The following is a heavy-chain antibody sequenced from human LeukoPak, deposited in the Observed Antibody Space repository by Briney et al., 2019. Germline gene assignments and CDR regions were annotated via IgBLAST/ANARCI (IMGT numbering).Heavy chain of an antibody. J-gene: IGHJ4*02. V-gene: IGHV5-51*01. Sequence: KDGESLKISCKGSGYSFTNYWIAWVRQMPGKGLEWMGIIYPGDSDTRYSPSFQGQVTISADKSISTAYLQWTSLKASDTAMYYCARASTFYDILTGRKTSGGFDYWGQGTLVTVSS. CDR3: ARASTFYDILTGRKTSGGFDY. D-gene: IGHD3-9*01. CDR2: IYPGDSDT. CDR1: GYSFTNYW.